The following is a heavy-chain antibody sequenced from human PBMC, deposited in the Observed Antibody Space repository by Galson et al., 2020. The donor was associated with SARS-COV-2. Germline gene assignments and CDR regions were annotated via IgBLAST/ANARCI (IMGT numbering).Heavy chain of an antibody. CDR2: INPNSGGT. V-gene: IGHV1-2*04. Sequence: RQDASVKVSCKASGYTFTGYYMHWVRQAPGQGLEWMGWINPNSGGTNYAQKFQGWVTMTRDTSISTAYMELSRLRSDDTAVYYCARDNDHDAFDIWCQGTMVTVSS. CDR3: ARDNDHDAFDI. CDR1: GYTFTGYY. D-gene: IGHD1-1*01. J-gene: IGHJ3*02.